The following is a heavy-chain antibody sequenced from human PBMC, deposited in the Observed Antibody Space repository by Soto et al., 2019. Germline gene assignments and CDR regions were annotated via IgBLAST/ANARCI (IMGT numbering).Heavy chain of an antibody. V-gene: IGHV5-51*01. CDR1: GYSFTSYW. J-gene: IGHJ6*02. CDR2: IYPGDSDT. Sequence: GESLKISCKGSGYSFTSYWIGWVSQIPGKGLEWMGIIYPGDSDTRYSPSFQGQVTISADKSISTAYLQWSSLKASDTAMYYCARRRGGSGGRSYYGMDVWGQGTTVTVSS. D-gene: IGHD2-15*01. CDR3: ARRRGGSGGRSYYGMDV.